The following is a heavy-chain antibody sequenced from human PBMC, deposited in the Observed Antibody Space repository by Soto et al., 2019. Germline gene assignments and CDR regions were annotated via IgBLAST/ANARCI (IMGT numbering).Heavy chain of an antibody. Sequence: ASVKVSCKASGYTFTSYGISWVRQAPGQGLEWMGWISAYNGNTNYAQKLQGRVTMTTDTSTSTAYMELRSLRSDDTAVYYCARVSIAARRSYYGMDVWGQGTRSPSP. V-gene: IGHV1-18*01. D-gene: IGHD6-6*01. CDR1: GYTFTSYG. CDR2: ISAYNGNT. J-gene: IGHJ6*02. CDR3: ARVSIAARRSYYGMDV.